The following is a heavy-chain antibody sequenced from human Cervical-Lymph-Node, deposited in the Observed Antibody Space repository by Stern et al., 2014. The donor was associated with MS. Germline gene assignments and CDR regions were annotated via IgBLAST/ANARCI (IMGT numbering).Heavy chain of an antibody. J-gene: IGHJ4*02. CDR3: ARYAPTVTTDFDY. Sequence: VQLLEAGSELKKPGASVKVSCKASGYTFSTYGMNWVRQAPGQGLEGMGWINTNTGNPTYAQGFTGRFVFSLDTSVSTAYLQISSLKAEDTAVYYCARYAPTVTTDFDYWGQGTLVTVSS. V-gene: IGHV7-4-1*02. CDR1: GYTFSTYG. CDR2: INTNTGNP. D-gene: IGHD4-17*01.